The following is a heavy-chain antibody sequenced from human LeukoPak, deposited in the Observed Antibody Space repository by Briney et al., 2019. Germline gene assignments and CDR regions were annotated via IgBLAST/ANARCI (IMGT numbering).Heavy chain of an antibody. CDR3: ARGRRGSYRGGYNWFDP. D-gene: IGHD3-16*02. Sequence: PSETLSLTCTVSGGSISGYYWTWIRQPPGKGLEWIGYIYYSGSTNYNPSLKSRVTISIDTSKNQFSLKLSSVTAADTAVYYCARGRRGSYRGGYNWFDPWGQGTLVTVSS. CDR2: IYYSGST. J-gene: IGHJ5*02. CDR1: GGSISGYY. V-gene: IGHV4-59*01.